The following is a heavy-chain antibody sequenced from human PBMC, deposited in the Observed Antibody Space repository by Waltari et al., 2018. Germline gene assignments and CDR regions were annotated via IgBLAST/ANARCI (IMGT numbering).Heavy chain of an antibody. D-gene: IGHD2-15*01. J-gene: IGHJ6*02. CDR2: IKHNGNK. Sequence: QVQLQQWGAGQLQPSETLSLTCAVYGGSFSGYYWGWLRKPPGKGLEGVGEIKHNGNKNKNPSKRRRIRMLVDTFRSQCSLKVNSVTAADTAVYYCVGLEDCSGPGGNCYSGDSFALDVWGQGTTVTVSS. CDR3: VGLEDCSGPGGNCYSGDSFALDV. CDR1: GGSFSGYY. V-gene: IGHV4-34*02.